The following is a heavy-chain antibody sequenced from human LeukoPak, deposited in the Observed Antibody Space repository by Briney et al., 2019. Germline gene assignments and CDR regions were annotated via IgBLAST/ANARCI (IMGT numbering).Heavy chain of an antibody. D-gene: IGHD2-2*01. CDR2: ISGSGGST. Sequence: GGSLRLSGAASGFTFSSYAMSWVRQAPGKGLEWVSAISGSGGSTYYADSVKGRFTISRDNSKNTLYLQMNSLRAEDTAVYYCAKDIVVVPAAIYSSSWYDYWGQGTLVPVSS. J-gene: IGHJ4*02. CDR1: GFTFSSYA. CDR3: AKDIVVVPAAIYSSSWYDY. V-gene: IGHV3-23*01.